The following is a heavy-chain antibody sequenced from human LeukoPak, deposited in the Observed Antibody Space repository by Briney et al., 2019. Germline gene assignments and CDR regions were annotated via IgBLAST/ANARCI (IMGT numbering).Heavy chain of an antibody. CDR1: GFTSSGDW. CDR2: SKNDGSST. CDR3: ASLGAFDI. V-gene: IGHV3-74*01. J-gene: IGHJ3*02. Sequence: GGSLRLSCAVSGFTSSGDWMHWVRQAPGKGLVWVSRSKNDGSSTSYADSVKGRFTISRDNAKNTLYLQMNSLRAEDTAVYYCASLGAFDIWGQGTMVTVSS.